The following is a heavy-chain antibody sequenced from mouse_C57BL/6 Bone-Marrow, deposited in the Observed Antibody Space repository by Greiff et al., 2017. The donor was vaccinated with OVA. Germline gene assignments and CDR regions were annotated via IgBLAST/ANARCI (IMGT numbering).Heavy chain of an antibody. Sequence: EVQLHQSGPELVKPGASVKISCKASGYSFTDYHMNWVKQTNGKSLEWIGVITPNYGTTSYNQKFKGQATLTVDQSSSTAYMQLNILTADDSAVYDCARDYDGSSYWYFDVWGTGTTVTVSS. CDR1: GYSFTDYH. V-gene: IGHV1-39*01. J-gene: IGHJ1*03. CDR3: ARDYDGSSYWYFDV. D-gene: IGHD1-1*01. CDR2: ITPNYGTT.